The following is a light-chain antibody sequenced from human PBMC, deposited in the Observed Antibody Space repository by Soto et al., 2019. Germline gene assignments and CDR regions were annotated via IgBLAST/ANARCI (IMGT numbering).Light chain of an antibody. V-gene: IGKV3-15*01. J-gene: IGKJ4*01. Sequence: EIVMTQSPATLSVSPGESATLSCRASQSVGTNLAWYQQKPGQAPGLLISGASTRATAIPARFSGSGSGTEFTLTISSLQSEDFAIYYCQQYDNWPQLPFVGGTKLEIK. CDR1: QSVGTN. CDR2: GAS. CDR3: QQYDNWPQLP.